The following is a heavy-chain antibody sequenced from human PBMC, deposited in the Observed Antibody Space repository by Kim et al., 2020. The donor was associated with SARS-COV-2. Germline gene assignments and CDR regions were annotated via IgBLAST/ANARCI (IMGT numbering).Heavy chain of an antibody. V-gene: IGHV4-4*02. CDR1: GGSISSDNW. D-gene: IGHD3-10*01. CDR2: VYHNGHT. J-gene: IGHJ3*02. CDR3: ARDVSGGSGGYGGSDLVDI. Sequence: SETLSLTCAVSGGSISSDNWWSWVRQAPGKGLEWIGEVYHNGHTNYSPSLKSRVTISVDKSKSQFSLSLKFVTAADTAVYYCARDVSGGSGGYGGSDLVDIWSHGTMVAVSS.